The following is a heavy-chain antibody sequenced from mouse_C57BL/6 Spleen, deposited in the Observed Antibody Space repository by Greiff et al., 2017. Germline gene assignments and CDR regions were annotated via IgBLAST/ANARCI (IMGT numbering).Heavy chain of an antibody. CDR1: GYTFTSYW. J-gene: IGHJ2*01. V-gene: IGHV1-52*01. CDR3: AREGLGITTVVDD. Sequence: QVQLQQPGAELVRPGSSVKLSCTASGYTFTSYWMHWVKQSPIQGLEWIGNIDPSDSETHYNQKFKDKATLTVDKSSSTAYMQLSSLTSEDSAVYYCAREGLGITTVVDDWGRGTTLTVSS. D-gene: IGHD1-1*01. CDR2: IDPSDSET.